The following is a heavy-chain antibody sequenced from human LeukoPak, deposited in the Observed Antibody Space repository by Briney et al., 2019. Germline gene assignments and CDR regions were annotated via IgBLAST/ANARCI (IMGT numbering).Heavy chain of an antibody. CDR3: ARYYYDSSGDYYFDY. D-gene: IGHD3-22*01. CDR1: GGSISRGDYY. V-gene: IGHV4-30-4*01. CDR2: IYYSGST. J-gene: IGHJ4*02. Sequence: SETLSLTCTVSGGSISRGDYYWSWIRQPPGKGLEWIGYIYYSGSTYYNPSLKSRVTISVDTSKNQFSLKLSSVTAADTAVYYCARYYYDSSGDYYFDYWGQGTLVTVSS.